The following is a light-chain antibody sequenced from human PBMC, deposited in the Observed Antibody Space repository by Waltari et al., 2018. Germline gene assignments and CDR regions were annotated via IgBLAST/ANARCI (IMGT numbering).Light chain of an antibody. J-gene: IGLJ2*01. CDR1: SRDVGTYNR. V-gene: IGLV2-18*02. CDR2: EAI. CDR3: SSYTTSGTLI. Sequence: QSALTQPPSVSGSPGQSVTISCTGTSRDVGTYNRVSWYQQPPGTAPRLLIYEAIHRPSGVPDRFSGSKSGDTASLTSSELQPEDEADYYCSSYTTSGTLIVGGGTTLTVL.